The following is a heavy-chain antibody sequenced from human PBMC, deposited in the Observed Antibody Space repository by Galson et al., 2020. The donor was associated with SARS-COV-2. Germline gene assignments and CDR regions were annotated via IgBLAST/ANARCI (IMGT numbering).Heavy chain of an antibody. D-gene: IGHD2-15*01. Sequence: SETLSLTCTVSGGSISSYYWSWIRQPPGKGLEWIGYIYYSGSTNYNPSLKSRVTISVDTSKNQFSLKLSSVTAADTAVYYCARGAGEELLPIDYWGQGTLVTVSS. CDR1: GGSISSYY. V-gene: IGHV4-59*01. CDR3: ARGAGEELLPIDY. J-gene: IGHJ4*02. CDR2: IYYSGST.